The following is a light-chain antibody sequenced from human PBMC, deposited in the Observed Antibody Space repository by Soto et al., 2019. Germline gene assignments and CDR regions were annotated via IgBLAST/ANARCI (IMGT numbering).Light chain of an antibody. CDR2: GAS. CDR1: QSVNTN. V-gene: IGKV3-15*01. CDR3: QQYNNWPPWT. J-gene: IGKJ1*01. Sequence: EIMMTQSPATLSVSPGERATLSCRASQSVNTNLAWYQQKSGQAPRLLIYGASTRASGIPARFSGSGSGTEFALTISSLQSEAFAVYYCQQYNNWPPWTFGQGTQVEIK.